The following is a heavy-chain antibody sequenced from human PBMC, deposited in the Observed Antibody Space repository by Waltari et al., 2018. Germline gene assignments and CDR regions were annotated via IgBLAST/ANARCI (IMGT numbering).Heavy chain of an antibody. CDR1: GFTFSSTA. J-gene: IGHJ6*02. CDR2: ITGGGGST. V-gene: IGHV3-23*01. CDR3: DQYRQSGMDV. Sequence: EVQLLESGGGLVQPGGSLRLSCPASGFTFSSTAMSWVRQAPGMGLEWVSTITGGGGSTFYADSVKGRFTISRDNSKNSLNLQMTSLGAEDTAVYYCDQYRQSGMDVWGQGTTVAVSS. D-gene: IGHD3-16*02.